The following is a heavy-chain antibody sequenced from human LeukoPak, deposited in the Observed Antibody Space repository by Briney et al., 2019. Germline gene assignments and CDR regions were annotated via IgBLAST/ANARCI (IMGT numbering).Heavy chain of an antibody. CDR1: GGSFSGYY. CDR3: ARVVRMGPDY. CDR2: INHSGST. J-gene: IGHJ4*02. V-gene: IGHV4-34*01. Sequence: SETLSLTCAVYGGSFSGYYWSWIRQPPGKGLEWIGEINHSGSTNYNPSLKSRVTISVDTSKNQFSLKLSSVTAADTAVYYCARVVRMGPDYWGQGTLVTVSS. D-gene: IGHD4-23*01.